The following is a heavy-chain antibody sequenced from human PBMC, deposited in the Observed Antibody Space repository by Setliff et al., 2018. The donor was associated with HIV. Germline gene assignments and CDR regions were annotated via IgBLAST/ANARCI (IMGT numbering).Heavy chain of an antibody. D-gene: IGHD2-2*01. CDR3: ARGGYCNSDNGDRGRNFDY. CDR1: SGSFTGYY. J-gene: IGHJ4*02. Sequence: SETLSLTCAVYSGSFTGYYWTWIRQPPGKGLEWIGEINRFGITNYNPSLKSRLTLSVDTSKNQFSLNVNSVTAADTAVYYCARGGYCNSDNGDRGRNFDYWSQ. CDR2: INRFGIT. V-gene: IGHV4-34*01.